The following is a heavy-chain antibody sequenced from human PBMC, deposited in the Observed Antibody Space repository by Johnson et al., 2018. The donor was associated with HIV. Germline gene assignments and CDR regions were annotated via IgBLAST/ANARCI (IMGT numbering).Heavy chain of an antibody. CDR3: ARVGANFDAFDI. J-gene: IGHJ3*02. Sequence: MQLVESGGGVVQPGRSLRLSCAASGFTFSSYAMHWVRQAPGKGLEWVSYISSSGSNIYKADSVKGRFTISRDNAKNSLFLQMNSLRAEDTAVYYCARVGANFDAFDIWGQGTMVTVSS. D-gene: IGHD4/OR15-4a*01. V-gene: IGHV3-48*03. CDR1: GFTFSSYA. CDR2: ISSSGSNI.